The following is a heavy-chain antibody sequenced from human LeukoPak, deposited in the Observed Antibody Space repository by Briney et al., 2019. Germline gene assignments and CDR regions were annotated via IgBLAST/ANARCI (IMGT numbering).Heavy chain of an antibody. D-gene: IGHD3-10*01. CDR1: GFTLCDQY. CDR3: ARIITMVRGVPGAFDI. CDR2: ISSSSSYT. Sequence: PGGSLRLSCAASGFTLCDQYISCIPQAPGKWLEWVSYISSSSSYTNYADSVKGRFTISRDNAKNSLYLQMNSLRAEDTAVYYCARIITMVRGVPGAFDIWGQGTMVTVSS. V-gene: IGHV3-11*06. J-gene: IGHJ3*02.